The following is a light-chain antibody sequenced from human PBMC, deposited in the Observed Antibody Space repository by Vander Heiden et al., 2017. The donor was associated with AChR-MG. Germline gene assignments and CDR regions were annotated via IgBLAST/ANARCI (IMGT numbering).Light chain of an antibody. Sequence: EVVLTQSPGTLSLSPGERATLSCRASQSVSSTYLGCFQQKPGQAPRLLIYAASSRATGIPDRFSGSASGTDFTLTISRLEPEDFAVYYCQQEASSPYTFGQGTKLELK. CDR1: QSVSSTY. J-gene: IGKJ2*01. V-gene: IGKV3-20*01. CDR2: AAS. CDR3: QQEASSPYT.